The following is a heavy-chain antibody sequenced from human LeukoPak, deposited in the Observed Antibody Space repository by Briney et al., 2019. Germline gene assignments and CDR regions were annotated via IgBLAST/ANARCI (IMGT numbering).Heavy chain of an antibody. Sequence: GASVKVSCKASGYTFTGYGISWVRQAPGQGLEWMGWISAYNGNTNYAQKLQGRVTMTTDTSTSTAYMELRSLRSDDTAVYYYARDLTMIVVGKWDAFDIWGQGTMVTVSS. J-gene: IGHJ3*02. V-gene: IGHV1-18*01. CDR3: ARDLTMIVVGKWDAFDI. D-gene: IGHD3-22*01. CDR1: GYTFTGYG. CDR2: ISAYNGNT.